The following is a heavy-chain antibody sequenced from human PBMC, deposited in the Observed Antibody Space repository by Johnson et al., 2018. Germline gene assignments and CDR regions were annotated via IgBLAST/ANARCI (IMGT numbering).Heavy chain of an antibody. Sequence: QVQLVQSGAEVKKPGASVKVSCKASGYTFTNYDVNWVRQASGQRLEWMGWMNPNSGNTGYAQKFQGRITLTRDTSISTAYMELSSLRSEDTAVYYCVRYTYAEAFDNWGQGTLVSVSS. CDR1: GYTFTNYD. V-gene: IGHV1-8*01. CDR3: VRYTYAEAFDN. J-gene: IGHJ4*02. D-gene: IGHD5-18*01. CDR2: MNPNSGNT.